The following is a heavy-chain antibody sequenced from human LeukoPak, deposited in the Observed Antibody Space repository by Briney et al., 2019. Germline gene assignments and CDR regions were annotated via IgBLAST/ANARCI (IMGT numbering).Heavy chain of an antibody. V-gene: IGHV4-34*01. D-gene: IGHD3-10*01. CDR3: ARVTYYYGSGRYYYYYYYMGV. CDR2: INHSGST. J-gene: IGHJ6*03. Sequence: SETLSLTCAVYGGSFSGYYWSWTRQPPGKGLEWIGEINHSGSTNYNPSLKSRVTISVDTSKNQFSLKLSSVTAADTAVYYCARVTYYYGSGRYYYYYYYMGVWGKGTTVTVSS. CDR1: GGSFSGYY.